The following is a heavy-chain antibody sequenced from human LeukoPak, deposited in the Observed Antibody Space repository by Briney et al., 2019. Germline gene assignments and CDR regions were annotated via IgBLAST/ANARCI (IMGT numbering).Heavy chain of an antibody. CDR3: ARVFDSGSQAYFYYMDV. CDR2: IYYSGST. V-gene: IGHV4-59*01. CDR1: GGSISTYY. D-gene: IGHD3-10*01. J-gene: IGHJ6*03. Sequence: SETLSLTCTVSGGSISTYYWSWIRQPPGKGLEWIGYIYYSGSTNYNPSLKSRVTMSVDTSKNQFSLKVSSVTAADTAVYYCARVFDSGSQAYFYYMDVWGKGTTVTIFS.